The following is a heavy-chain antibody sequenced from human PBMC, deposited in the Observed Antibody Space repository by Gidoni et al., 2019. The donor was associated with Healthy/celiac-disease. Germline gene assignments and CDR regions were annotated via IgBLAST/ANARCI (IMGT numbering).Heavy chain of an antibody. Sequence: EVQLVESGGGLVQPGGSLRLSCSASGFTFSSYAMHWVRQAPGKGLEYFSATSSNGGSTYYADSVKGRFTISRDNSKNTLYLQMSSLRAEDTAVYYCVKVLTGGYAFDIWGQGTMVTVSS. D-gene: IGHD3-10*01. CDR2: TSSNGGST. CDR3: VKVLTGGYAFDI. CDR1: GFTFSSYA. V-gene: IGHV3-64D*08. J-gene: IGHJ3*02.